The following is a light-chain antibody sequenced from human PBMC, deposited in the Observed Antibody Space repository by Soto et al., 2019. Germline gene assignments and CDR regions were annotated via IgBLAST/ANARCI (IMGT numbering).Light chain of an antibody. Sequence: EIVLTQSPGTLSLAPGERATLSCRASQTINNRYLAWYQQKPGQAPRLLIYGASSTATGIPDRFSGSGSGTDFTLTISRLEPEDFAVYYCQQYGSSEIIFGQGTRLEI. CDR2: GAS. J-gene: IGKJ5*01. CDR1: QTINNRY. V-gene: IGKV3-20*01. CDR3: QQYGSSEII.